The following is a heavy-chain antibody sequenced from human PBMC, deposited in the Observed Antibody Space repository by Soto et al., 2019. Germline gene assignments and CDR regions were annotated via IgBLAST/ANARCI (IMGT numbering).Heavy chain of an antibody. CDR2: INPNNGAT. V-gene: IGHV1-2*02. Sequence: QVQLVQSGAEVKKPGASVKVSCKAPRYIFTAYFMHWVRQAPGQGLEWMGWINPNNGATHYGLSFQGIVTMTRDTSISPAYMELSSLRSDDTAVYYCASHDPGARFDPWGQGTLVIVSS. D-gene: IGHD1-1*01. CDR3: ASHDPGARFDP. J-gene: IGHJ5*02. CDR1: RYIFTAYF.